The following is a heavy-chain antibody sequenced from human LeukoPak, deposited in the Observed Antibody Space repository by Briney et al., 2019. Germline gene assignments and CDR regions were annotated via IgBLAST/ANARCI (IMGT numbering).Heavy chain of an antibody. CDR1: GFTFSSCV. CDR3: AKGRGSMVTTFDF. V-gene: IGHV3-23*01. CDR2: VSGSGGST. Sequence: GGSLRLSCAASGFTFSSCVMSWVRQAPGKGLEWVSAVSGSGGSTYYADSMKGRFTISRDNSKNTLYLQMNSLRAEDTALYYCAKGRGSMVTTFDFWGQGTLVTVSS. D-gene: IGHD4-17*01. J-gene: IGHJ4*02.